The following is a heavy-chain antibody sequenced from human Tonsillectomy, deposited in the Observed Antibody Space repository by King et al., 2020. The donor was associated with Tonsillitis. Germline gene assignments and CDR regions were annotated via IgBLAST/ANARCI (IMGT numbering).Heavy chain of an antibody. J-gene: IGHJ6*02. V-gene: IGHV3-74*01. CDR2: INSDGSST. CDR3: ARSPYDFLSGYYYYGMYV. D-gene: IGHD3-3*01. Sequence: HWVRQAPGKGLVWVSRINSDGSSTSYADSVKGRCTISRDNAKNTQYLQMNSLRAEDTAVYYCARSPYDFLSGYYYYGMYVWCQGPTGTVSS.